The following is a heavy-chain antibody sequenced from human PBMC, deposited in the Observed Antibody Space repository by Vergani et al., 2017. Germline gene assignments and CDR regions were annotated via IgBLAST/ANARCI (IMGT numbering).Heavy chain of an antibody. Sequence: EVQLVESGGGLVQPGGSLKLSCAASGFTFSVSAMHWVRQASGKGLEWVGRIRSKANSYATAYAASVKGRFTISRDDSKNTAYLQMNSLKTEDTAVYYCTRQGIAVAGTRYYYYYGIDVWGQGTTVTVSS. CDR2: IRSKANSYAT. CDR3: TRQGIAVAGTRYYYYYGIDV. J-gene: IGHJ6*02. CDR1: GFTFSVSA. D-gene: IGHD6-19*01. V-gene: IGHV3-73*02.